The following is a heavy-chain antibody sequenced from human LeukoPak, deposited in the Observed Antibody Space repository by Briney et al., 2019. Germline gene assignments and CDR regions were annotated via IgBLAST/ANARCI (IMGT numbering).Heavy chain of an antibody. V-gene: IGHV3-73*01. CDR1: GFTFSGSA. J-gene: IGHJ6*03. D-gene: IGHD6-13*01. CDR3: TSYSSSFDYYYYYMDV. CDR2: IRSKANSYAT. Sequence: GGSLRLSCAASGFTFSGSAIHWVRQASGKGLEWVGRIRSKANSYATAYAASVKGRFTISRDDSKNTAYLQMNSLKTEDTAVYYCTSYSSSFDYYYYYMDVWGKGTTVTVSS.